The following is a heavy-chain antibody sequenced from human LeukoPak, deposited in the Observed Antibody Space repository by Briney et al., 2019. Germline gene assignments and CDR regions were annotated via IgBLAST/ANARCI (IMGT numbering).Heavy chain of an antibody. CDR2: IYYSGTT. CDR3: ARDHPDAFDI. V-gene: IGHV4-59*01. Sequence: SETQSLTCTVSGGTISSYYWSWIRQPPGKGLEWIAYIYYSGTTNYNPSLKSRVTISVDTSKNQFSLKLSSVTAADTAVYYCARDHPDAFDIWGQGTMVTVSS. J-gene: IGHJ3*02. CDR1: GGTISSYY.